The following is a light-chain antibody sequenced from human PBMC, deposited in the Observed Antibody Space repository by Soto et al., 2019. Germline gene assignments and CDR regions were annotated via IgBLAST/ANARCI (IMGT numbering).Light chain of an antibody. Sequence: DIQMTQSPSTLSASVGDRVTITCRASQSISSWLAWYQQKPGKAPKLLIYKASSLESGVPSRVSGSGSGTDFTLTIRSLQPVDFETCDSQQYNSYSWTFGQGTKVEI. CDR2: KAS. CDR1: QSISSW. CDR3: QQYNSYSWT. V-gene: IGKV1-5*03. J-gene: IGKJ1*01.